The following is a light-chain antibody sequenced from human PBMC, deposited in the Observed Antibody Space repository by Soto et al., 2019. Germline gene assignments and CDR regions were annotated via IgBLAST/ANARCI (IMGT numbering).Light chain of an antibody. CDR3: QQATSFPYT. CDR2: TAS. V-gene: IGKV1-12*01. CDR1: RDINRW. J-gene: IGKJ2*01. Sequence: DIQMTQSPSSVSASVGDRVTITCRASRDINRWLAWYQQKPGKAPKLLIYTASSLQSGVPSRFSGSGSGTDFPLTITSLQPEDFATYYCQQATSFPYTLGQGTKLEIK.